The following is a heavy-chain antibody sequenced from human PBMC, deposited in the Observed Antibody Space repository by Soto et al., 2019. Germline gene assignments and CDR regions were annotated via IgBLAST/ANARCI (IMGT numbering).Heavy chain of an antibody. D-gene: IGHD3-22*01. V-gene: IGHV1-69*13. Sequence: GASVKVSCKASGGTFSSYAISWVRQAPGQGLEWMGGTIPIFGTANYAQKFQGRVTITADESTSTAYMELSSLRSEDTAVYYCASSYDSSGYYSNFDYWGQGTLVTVSS. J-gene: IGHJ4*02. CDR2: TIPIFGTA. CDR3: ASSYDSSGYYSNFDY. CDR1: GGTFSSYA.